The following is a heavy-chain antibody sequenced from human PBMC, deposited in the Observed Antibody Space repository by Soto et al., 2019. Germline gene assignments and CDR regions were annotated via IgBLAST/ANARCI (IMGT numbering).Heavy chain of an antibody. D-gene: IGHD3-22*01. CDR2: ISGSGGST. Sequence: EVQLLESGGGLVQPGGSLRLSCAASGFTFSSYAMSWVRQAPGKGLEWVSAISGSGGSTYYADSVMGRLTISRNTSKTTLYLQMNSMRAEDTAVYYCAKVHHSSGYYYVGAFDIWGQGTMVTVSS. CDR1: GFTFSSYA. V-gene: IGHV3-23*01. J-gene: IGHJ3*02. CDR3: AKVHHSSGYYYVGAFDI.